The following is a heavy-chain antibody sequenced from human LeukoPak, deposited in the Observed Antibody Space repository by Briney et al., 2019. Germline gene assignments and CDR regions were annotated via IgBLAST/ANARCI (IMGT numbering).Heavy chain of an antibody. Sequence: GGSLRLSCAASGFTFSSYWMSWVRQAPGKGLEWVANIKQGGSEKYYVDSVKGRFTISRDNAKNSLYLQMNSLRAEDTAVYYCASIMAGLRAPLYYFDYWGQGTLVTVSS. CDR3: ASIMAGLRAPLYYFDY. CDR2: IKQGGSEK. J-gene: IGHJ4*02. CDR1: GFTFSSYW. D-gene: IGHD6-19*01. V-gene: IGHV3-7*01.